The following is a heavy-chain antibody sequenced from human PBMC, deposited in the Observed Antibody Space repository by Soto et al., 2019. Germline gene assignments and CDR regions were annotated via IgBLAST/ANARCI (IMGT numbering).Heavy chain of an antibody. CDR1: GFTFSSYG. J-gene: IGHJ4*02. Sequence: QVQLVESGGGVVQPGRSLRLSCAASGFTFSSYGMHWVRQAPGKGLEWVAVISYDGSNKYYADSVKGRFTISRDNSKNTLYRQMNSLRAEDTAVYYCAKATDSGPLDYWGQGTLVTVSS. V-gene: IGHV3-30*18. CDR3: AKATDSGPLDY. CDR2: ISYDGSNK.